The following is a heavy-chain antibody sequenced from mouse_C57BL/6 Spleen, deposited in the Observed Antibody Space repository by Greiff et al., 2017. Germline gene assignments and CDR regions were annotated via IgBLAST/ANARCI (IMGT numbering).Heavy chain of an antibody. CDR1: GYTFTDYE. Sequence: QVQLQQSGAELVRPGASVTLSCKASGYTFTDYEMHWVKQTPVHGLEWIGAIDPETGGTAYNQKFKGKAILTADKSSSTAYMELRSLTSEDSAVYYCTRSSYDGYYYAMDYWGQGTSVTVSS. J-gene: IGHJ4*01. CDR2: IDPETGGT. D-gene: IGHD2-3*01. V-gene: IGHV1-15*01. CDR3: TRSSYDGYYYAMDY.